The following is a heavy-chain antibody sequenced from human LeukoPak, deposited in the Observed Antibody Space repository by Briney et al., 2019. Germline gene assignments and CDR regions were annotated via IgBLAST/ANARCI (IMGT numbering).Heavy chain of an antibody. D-gene: IGHD3-22*01. V-gene: IGHV4-39*07. J-gene: IGHJ6*02. Sequence: SETLSLTCTVSGGSISSSSYYWGWIRQPPGKGLEWIGSIYYSGSTYYNPSLKSRVTISVDTSKNQLSLKLSSVTAADTAVYYCARSSVTVYYDSSGYSTTYYYYYGMDVWGQGTTVTVSS. CDR2: IYYSGST. CDR3: ARSSVTVYYDSSGYSTTYYYYYGMDV. CDR1: GGSISSSSYY.